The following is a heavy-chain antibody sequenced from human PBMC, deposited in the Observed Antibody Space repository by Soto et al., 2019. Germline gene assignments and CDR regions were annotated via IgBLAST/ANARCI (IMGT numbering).Heavy chain of an antibody. CDR3: ARTDIVTTNGFDP. D-gene: IGHD5-12*01. CDR2: INHRGSA. V-gene: IGHV4-34*02. CDR1: GESFIGYY. J-gene: IGHJ5*02. Sequence: QVHLQQWGAGLLKPSETLSLTCAVYGESFIGYYWTWIRQPPGKGLEWIGEINHRGSANYNTSLKSRVTISVDTSNNQYSLKLSSVTAADTSVYYCARTDIVTTNGFDPWGQGTLVTVSS.